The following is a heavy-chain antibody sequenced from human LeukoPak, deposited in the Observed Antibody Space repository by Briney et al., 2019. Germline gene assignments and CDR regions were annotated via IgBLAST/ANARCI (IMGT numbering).Heavy chain of an antibody. Sequence: GGSLRLSCAVSGSTFSDQYMDWVRQAPGKGLEWVGRSRNKANSYTPDYAAFVKGRFSISRDDPKNSLYLQMNSLKTEDTAVYFCTRGYSGGWVYAFDIWGQGTMVTVSS. CDR2: SRNKANSYTP. D-gene: IGHD6-19*01. V-gene: IGHV3-72*01. CDR3: TRGYSGGWVYAFDI. CDR1: GSTFSDQY. J-gene: IGHJ3*02.